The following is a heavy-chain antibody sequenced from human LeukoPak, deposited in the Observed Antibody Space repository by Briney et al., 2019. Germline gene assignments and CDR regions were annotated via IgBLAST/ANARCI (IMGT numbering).Heavy chain of an antibody. CDR3: AKSSGRGYYLFDY. V-gene: IGHV3-23*01. CDR1: GFTFSTYA. CDR2: ISDSGGRT. Sequence: GGSLRLSCAVSGFTFSTYAMSWVRQAPGKGLEWVSFISDSGGRTYYADSVKDRFIISRDNSKNTLNLQMDSLRGEDTAVYYCAKSSGRGYYLFDYWGQGTLVTVSS. D-gene: IGHD6-25*01. J-gene: IGHJ4*02.